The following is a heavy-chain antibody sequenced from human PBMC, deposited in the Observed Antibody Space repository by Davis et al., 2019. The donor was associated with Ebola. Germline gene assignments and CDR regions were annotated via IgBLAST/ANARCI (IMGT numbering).Heavy chain of an antibody. V-gene: IGHV1-18*01. J-gene: IGHJ4*02. CDR3: ARDRRWLQSRAARTDY. CDR2: ISAYNGNT. D-gene: IGHD5-24*01. Sequence: ASVKVSCKASGYTFTSYGISWVRQAPGQGLEWMGWISAYNGNTNYAQKLQGRVTMTTDTSTSTAYMELRSLRSDDTAVCYCARDRRWLQSRAARTDYWGQGTLVTVTS. CDR1: GYTFTSYG.